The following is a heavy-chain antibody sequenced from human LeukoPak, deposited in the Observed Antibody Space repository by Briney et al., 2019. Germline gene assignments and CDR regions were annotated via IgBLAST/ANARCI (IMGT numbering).Heavy chain of an antibody. V-gene: IGHV4-34*01. CDR2: INHSGST. D-gene: IGHD3-22*01. J-gene: IGHJ4*02. Sequence: PSETLSLTCAVYGGSFSGYCWRWIRQPPGKGREWGGEINHSGSTNYNPSLKSRVTISVDTSKNQFSLKLSSVTAADTAVYYCARGVYYYDSSGYWDYWGQGTLVTVSS. CDR1: GGSFSGYC. CDR3: ARGVYYYDSSGYWDY.